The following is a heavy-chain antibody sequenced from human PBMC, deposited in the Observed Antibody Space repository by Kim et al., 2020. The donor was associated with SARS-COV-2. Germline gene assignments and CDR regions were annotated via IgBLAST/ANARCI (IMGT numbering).Heavy chain of an antibody. Sequence: GGSLRLSCAASGFTFSSYDMHWVRQATGKGLEWVSAIGTAGDTYYPDSVKGRFTISRENAKNSLYLQMNSLRAGDTAVYYCAREVTLSYGMDVWGQGTTVTVSS. D-gene: IGHD5-18*01. CDR3: AREVTLSYGMDV. J-gene: IGHJ6*02. V-gene: IGHV3-13*01. CDR2: IGTAGDT. CDR1: GFTFSSYD.